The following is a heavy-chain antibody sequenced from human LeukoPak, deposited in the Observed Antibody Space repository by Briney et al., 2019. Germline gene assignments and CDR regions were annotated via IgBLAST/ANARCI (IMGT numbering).Heavy chain of an antibody. Sequence: PGGSLRLSCAASRFTFSSYGMHWVRQAPGKGLEWVAVIWYDGSNKYYADSVKGRFTISRDNSKNTLYLQMNSLRAEDTAVYYCAKDRAEELFSYYMDVWGKGTTVTVSS. V-gene: IGHV3-33*06. J-gene: IGHJ6*03. CDR2: IWYDGSNK. CDR1: RFTFSSYG. CDR3: AKDRAEELFSYYMDV. D-gene: IGHD3-10*01.